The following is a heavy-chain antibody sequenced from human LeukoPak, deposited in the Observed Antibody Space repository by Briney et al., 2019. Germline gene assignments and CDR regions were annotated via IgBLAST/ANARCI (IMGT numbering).Heavy chain of an antibody. J-gene: IGHJ5*02. CDR2: IYYTGRT. V-gene: IGHV4-39*01. CDR3: AQSLGSSNWIGNWFDP. Sequence: NPSETLSLTCTVSGGSTSSSSHSWGWIRQPPGKGLEWTGSIYYTGRTYYNPSLKSRVTISVDTSKNQFSLKLSSVTAADTAVYYCAQSLGSSNWIGNWFDPWGQGTLVTVSS. D-gene: IGHD6-13*01. CDR1: GGSTSSSSHS.